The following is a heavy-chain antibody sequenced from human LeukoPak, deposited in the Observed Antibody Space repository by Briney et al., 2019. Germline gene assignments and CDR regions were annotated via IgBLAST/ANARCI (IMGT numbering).Heavy chain of an antibody. J-gene: IGHJ4*02. Sequence: GGSLRLSCAASGFTFSNAWMSWVRQAPGKWLEWVGRIKSKTDGGTTDYAAPVKGRFTISRDDSKNTLYLQMNSLKTEDTAVYYCTTDAIVVVPAAMGEWGQGTLVTVSS. CDR3: TTDAIVVVPAAMGE. D-gene: IGHD2-2*01. CDR1: GFTFSNAW. CDR2: IKSKTDGGTT. V-gene: IGHV3-15*01.